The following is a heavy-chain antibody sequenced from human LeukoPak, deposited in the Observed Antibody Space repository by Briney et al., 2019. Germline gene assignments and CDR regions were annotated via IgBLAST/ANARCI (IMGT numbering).Heavy chain of an antibody. CDR1: GGSFSGYY. Sequence: SETLSLTCAVYGGSFSGYYWSWIRQPPGKGLEWIGEINHSGSTNYNPSLKSRVTISVDTSKNQFSLKLSSVTAADTAVYYCARSVEGYCRGGSCYSYSYYMDVWGKGTTVTVSS. D-gene: IGHD2-15*01. CDR2: INHSGST. CDR3: ARSVEGYCRGGSCYSYSYYMDV. V-gene: IGHV4-34*01. J-gene: IGHJ6*03.